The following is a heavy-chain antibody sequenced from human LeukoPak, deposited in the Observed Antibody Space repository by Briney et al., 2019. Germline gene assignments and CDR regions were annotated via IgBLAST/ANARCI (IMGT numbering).Heavy chain of an antibody. J-gene: IGHJ4*02. CDR1: GFTFSSYS. Sequence: GGSLRLSCAASGFTFSSYSMIWVRQAPGKGLEWVSSISSSSSYIYYADSVKGRFTISRDNAKNSLYLQMNSLRAEDTAVYYCARDLWFGETPYYFDYWGQGTLVTVSS. CDR3: ARDLWFGETPYYFDY. CDR2: ISSSSSYI. V-gene: IGHV3-21*01. D-gene: IGHD3-10*01.